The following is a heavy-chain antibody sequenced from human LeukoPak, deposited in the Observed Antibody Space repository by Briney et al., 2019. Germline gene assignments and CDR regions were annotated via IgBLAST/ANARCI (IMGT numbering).Heavy chain of an antibody. CDR2: ISSSSSYI. Sequence: GGSLRLSCAASGFTFSSYSMNWVRQAPGKGLEWVSSISSSSSYIYYADSVKGRFTISRDNAKNSLYLQMNSLRAEDTAVYYCARGTLCGGDRYYLIYDYWGQGTLVTVSS. V-gene: IGHV3-21*01. CDR1: GFTFSSYS. J-gene: IGHJ4*02. CDR3: ARGTLCGGDRYYLIYDY. D-gene: IGHD2-21*02.